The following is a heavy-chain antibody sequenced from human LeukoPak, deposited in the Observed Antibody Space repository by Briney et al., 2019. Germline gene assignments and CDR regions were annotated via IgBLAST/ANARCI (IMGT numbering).Heavy chain of an antibody. V-gene: IGHV1-18*01. Sequence: ASVKLCCKASGYTFTTYGISWVRQAPGQGLEWVGWFSVYSGNTTYEPNVHGRVNKGTFTSTSTNYMELRNLTSDDTAVYYCARSSFCAEDCPDWFDPWGQGTLVTVSS. J-gene: IGHJ5*02. CDR3: ARSSFCAEDCPDWFDP. D-gene: IGHD2-21*02. CDR1: GYTFTTYG. CDR2: FSVYSGNT.